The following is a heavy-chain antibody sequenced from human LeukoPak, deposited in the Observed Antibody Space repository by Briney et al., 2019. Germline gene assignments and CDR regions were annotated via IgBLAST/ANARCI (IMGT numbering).Heavy chain of an antibody. V-gene: IGHV3-53*03. CDR2: IYSGGNT. CDR3: ATDGDGFDT. Sequence: GGSLRLSCAASGVAVSGIYMSWVRQAPGEGLECVSVIYSGGNTHYADSVKGRFTISRDNAKKSLYLEMNNLRAEDTAVYYCATDGDGFDTWGQGVLVTVSS. CDR1: GVAVSGIY. J-gene: IGHJ5*02.